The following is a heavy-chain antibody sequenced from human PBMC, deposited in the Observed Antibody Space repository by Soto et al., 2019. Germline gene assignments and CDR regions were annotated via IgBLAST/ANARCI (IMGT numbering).Heavy chain of an antibody. CDR1: GGSISSSSYY. CDR2: IYYSGST. V-gene: IGHV4-39*01. CDR3: ARHKGIAAADSIDY. J-gene: IGHJ4*02. Sequence: PSETLSLTCTVSGGSISSSSYYWGWIRQPPGKGLEWIGSIYYSGSTYYNPSLKSRVTISVDTSKNQFSLKLSSVTAADTAVYYCARHKGIAAADSIDYWGQGTLVTSPQ. D-gene: IGHD6-13*01.